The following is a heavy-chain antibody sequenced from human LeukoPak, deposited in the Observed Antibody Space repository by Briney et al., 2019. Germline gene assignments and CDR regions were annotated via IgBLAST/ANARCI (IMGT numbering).Heavy chain of an antibody. CDR3: AKDLGIIRGVPDY. D-gene: IGHD3-10*01. CDR1: GFTFSSYG. CDR2: ISYDGSNK. J-gene: IGHJ4*02. V-gene: IGHV3-30*18. Sequence: GGSLRLSCAASGFTFSSYGMHWVRQAPGKGLEWVAVISYDGSNKYYADSVKGRFTISRDNSKNTLYLQMNSLRAEDTAVFYCAKDLGIIRGVPDYWGQGTLVTVSS.